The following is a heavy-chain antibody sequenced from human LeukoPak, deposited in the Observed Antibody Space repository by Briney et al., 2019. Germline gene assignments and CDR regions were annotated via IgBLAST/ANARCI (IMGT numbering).Heavy chain of an antibody. V-gene: IGHV1-46*01. Sequence: GASVKVSCKASGYTFSSYYIHWVRQAPGQGLEWMGFINPSGGSTSYAQKFQGRVTRIRDTSTSTVYMELSRLMTEDTAVYYCARAHPSGWFDFWGQGTLVTVSS. CDR1: GYTFSSYY. CDR2: INPSGGST. J-gene: IGHJ5*01. CDR3: ARAHPSGWFDF. D-gene: IGHD3-10*01.